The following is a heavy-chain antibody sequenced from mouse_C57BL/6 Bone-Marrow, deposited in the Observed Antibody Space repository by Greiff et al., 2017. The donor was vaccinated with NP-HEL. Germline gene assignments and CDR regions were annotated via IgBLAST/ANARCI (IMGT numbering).Heavy chain of an antibody. Sequence: EVQGVESGGGLVQPGGSLSLSCAASGFTFTDYYMSWVRQPPGKALEWLGFIRNKANGYTTEYSASVKGRFTISRDNSQSILYLQMNALRAEDSATYYCARIYYDYLYYAMDYWGQGTSVTVSS. V-gene: IGHV7-3*01. J-gene: IGHJ4*01. CDR3: ARIYYDYLYYAMDY. CDR1: GFTFTDYY. D-gene: IGHD2-4*01. CDR2: IRNKANGYTT.